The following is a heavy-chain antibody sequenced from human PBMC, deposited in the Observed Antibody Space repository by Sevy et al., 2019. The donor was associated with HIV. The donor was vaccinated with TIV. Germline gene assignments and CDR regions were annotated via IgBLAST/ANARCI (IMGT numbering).Heavy chain of an antibody. CDR3: ARGGDIVVVPAAPYYYYGMDV. J-gene: IGHJ6*02. CDR2: IYYSGST. CDR1: GGSISSGGYY. V-gene: IGHV4-31*03. Sequence: SETLSLTCTVSGGSISSGGYYWSWIRQHPGKGLECIGYIYYSGSTYYNPSLKSRVTISVDTSKNQFSLKLSSVTAADTAVYYCARGGDIVVVPAAPYYYYGMDVWDQGTTVTVSS. D-gene: IGHD2-2*01.